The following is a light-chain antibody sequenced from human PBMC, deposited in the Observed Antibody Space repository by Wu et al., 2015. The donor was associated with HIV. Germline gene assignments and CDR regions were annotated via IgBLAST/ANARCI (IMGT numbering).Light chain of an antibody. CDR2: GAS. CDR1: QSTSSRY. V-gene: IGKV3-20*01. J-gene: IGKJ2*01. Sequence: EVVMTQSPATLSVSPGDRATLSCRASQSTSSRYLAWYQQKPGQAPRLLIYGASSRATGIPDRFSGSGSGTDFTLTISRLEPEDFAVYYCQQYSSSALYTFGQGTKVEIK. CDR3: QQYSSSALYT.